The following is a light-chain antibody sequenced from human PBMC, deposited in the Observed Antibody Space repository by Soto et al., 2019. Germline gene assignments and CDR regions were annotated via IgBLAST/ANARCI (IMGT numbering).Light chain of an antibody. CDR3: QQYNSYPWT. CDR2: KAS. V-gene: IGKV1-5*03. Sequence: DRQMTQSRASLSASVGDRVMITCRASQSISNWLAWYQQKPGKAPKLLIYKASSLEIGVTSRFSGSGSGTEFTLTVSSLQPDDFATYYGQQYNSYPWTFGQGTKVEIK. J-gene: IGKJ1*01. CDR1: QSISNW.